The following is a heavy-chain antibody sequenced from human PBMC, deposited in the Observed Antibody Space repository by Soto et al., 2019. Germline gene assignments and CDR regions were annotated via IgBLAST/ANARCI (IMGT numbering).Heavy chain of an antibody. V-gene: IGHV4-31*03. Sequence: QVQLQESGPGLVKPSQTLSLTCTVSGGSISSSSYYWSWIRQHPGKGLEWIGYIYSSGSPYYVPSLNSRITISLDTSENQFSLNLNSVTAADTAMYYCAKSDSSGYYFDYWGQGTLVTVSS. J-gene: IGHJ4*02. D-gene: IGHD3-22*01. CDR1: GGSISSSSYY. CDR3: AKSDSSGYYFDY. CDR2: IYSSGSP.